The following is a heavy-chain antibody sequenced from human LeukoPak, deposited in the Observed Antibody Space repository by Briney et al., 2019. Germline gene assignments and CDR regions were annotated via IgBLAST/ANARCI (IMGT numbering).Heavy chain of an antibody. CDR1: GGSIRDDY. Sequence: SETLSLTCTFSGGSIRDDYWSWIRQPPGKGLEWIGNIYYGGSTKYNPSLKSRVTISIDTSRNQFSLKLTSVTAADTAVYYCARVPHCSSNSCQAWFDPWGQGTLVTVSS. J-gene: IGHJ5*02. CDR3: ARVPHCSSNSCQAWFDP. V-gene: IGHV4-59*01. D-gene: IGHD2-2*01. CDR2: IYYGGST.